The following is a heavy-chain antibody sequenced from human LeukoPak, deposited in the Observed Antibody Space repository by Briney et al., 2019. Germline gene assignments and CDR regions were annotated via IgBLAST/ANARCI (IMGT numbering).Heavy chain of an antibody. Sequence: SETLSLTCAVYGGSFSGYYWSWIRPPPGKGLAWIGEINHSGSTNYNPSLKSRVTIPVDTSKYQFSLKLSTVTAADTAVYYCASDGTGAGYYYDSSGYSSWGQGTLVTVSS. J-gene: IGHJ5*02. CDR1: GGSFSGYY. CDR3: ASDGTGAGYYYDSSGYSS. CDR2: INHSGST. V-gene: IGHV4-34*01. D-gene: IGHD3-22*01.